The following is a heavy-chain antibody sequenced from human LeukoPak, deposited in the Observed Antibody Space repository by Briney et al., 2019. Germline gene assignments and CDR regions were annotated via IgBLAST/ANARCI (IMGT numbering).Heavy chain of an antibody. CDR2: ISDSGDNI. D-gene: IGHD3/OR15-3a*01. Sequence: GGSLRLSCVASGFTFSTYAMSWVRQAPGKGLEWVSGISDSGDNIYDADSVKGRFTISRDNAKNTLYLQMNSLRAEDTAVYYCARDLDRSLGDYWGQGTLVTVSS. CDR3: ARDLDRSLGDY. J-gene: IGHJ4*02. CDR1: GFTFSTYA. V-gene: IGHV3-23*01.